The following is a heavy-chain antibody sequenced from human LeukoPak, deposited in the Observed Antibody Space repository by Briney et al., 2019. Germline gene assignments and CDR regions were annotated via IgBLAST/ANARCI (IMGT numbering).Heavy chain of an antibody. Sequence: GGSLRLSRAASGFTFSNAWMSWVRQAPGKGLEWVGRIKSKTDGGTTDYAAPVKGRFTISRDDSKNTLYLQMNSLKTEDTAVYYCTTDLGYSSGWYFDYWGQGTLVTVSS. J-gene: IGHJ4*02. D-gene: IGHD6-19*01. CDR2: IKSKTDGGTT. CDR1: GFTFSNAW. CDR3: TTDLGYSSGWYFDY. V-gene: IGHV3-15*01.